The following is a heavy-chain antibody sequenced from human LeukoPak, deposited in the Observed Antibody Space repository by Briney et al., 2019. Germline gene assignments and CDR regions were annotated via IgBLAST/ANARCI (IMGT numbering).Heavy chain of an antibody. J-gene: IGHJ4*02. D-gene: IGHD5-12*01. V-gene: IGHV1-69*04. CDR1: GGTFISYA. Sequence: GASVKVSCKASGGTFISYAISWVRQAPGQGLEWMGRIIPILGIANYAQKFQGRVTITADKSTSTAYMELSSLRSEDTAVYYCARGGDSGYESYYFDYWGQGTLVTVSS. CDR2: IIPILGIA. CDR3: ARGGDSGYESYYFDY.